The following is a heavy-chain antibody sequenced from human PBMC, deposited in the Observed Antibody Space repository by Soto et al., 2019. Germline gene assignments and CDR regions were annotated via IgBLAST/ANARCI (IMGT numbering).Heavy chain of an antibody. CDR1: GFTFSSYA. D-gene: IGHD1-7*01. V-gene: IGHV3-23*01. CDR2: ISGSGGNT. J-gene: IGHJ6*02. CDR3: ASPQKAYNWYYPRPYYYYGMDV. Sequence: GGSLRLSCAASGFTFSSYAMSWVRQAPGKGLEWVSAISGSGGNTHYADSVKGRFTISRDNSKNTLYLQMNSLRAEDTAVYYCASPQKAYNWYYPRPYYYYGMDVWGQGTTVTVSS.